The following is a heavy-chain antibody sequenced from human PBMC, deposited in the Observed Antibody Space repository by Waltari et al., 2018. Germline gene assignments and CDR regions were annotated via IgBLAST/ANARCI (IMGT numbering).Heavy chain of an antibody. CDR3: ARASHPEGLGAARRTCFDY. CDR2: INPNSGGT. D-gene: IGHD6-13*01. V-gene: IGHV1-2*06. J-gene: IGHJ4*02. Sequence: QVQLVQSGAEVKKPGASVKVSCKASGYTFTGYYMHWVRQAPGQGLEWMGRINPNSGGTNYAQKFQGRVTMTRDTSISTAYMELSRLRSDDTAVYYCARASHPEGLGAARRTCFDYWGQGTLVTVSS. CDR1: GYTFTGYY.